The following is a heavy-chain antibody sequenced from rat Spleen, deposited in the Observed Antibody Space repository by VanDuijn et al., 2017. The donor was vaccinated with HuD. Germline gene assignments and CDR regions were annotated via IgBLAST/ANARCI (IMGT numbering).Heavy chain of an antibody. CDR1: GFTFSSFP. V-gene: IGHV5-46*01. CDR2: ISTSGGST. D-gene: IGHD1-1*01. Sequence: EVQLVESGGGLVQPGRSMKLSCAASGFTFSSFPMAWVRQAPTKGLEWVATISTSGGSTYYRDSVKGRFTIARDNAKNTLYLQLNSLKSEDTAIYYCASALLRVDWGQGVMVTVSS. CDR3: ASALLRVD. J-gene: IGHJ2*01.